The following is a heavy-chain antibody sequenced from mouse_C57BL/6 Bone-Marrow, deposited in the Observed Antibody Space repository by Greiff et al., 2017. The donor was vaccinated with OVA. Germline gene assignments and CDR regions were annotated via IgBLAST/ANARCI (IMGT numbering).Heavy chain of an antibody. V-gene: IGHV5-12*01. CDR2: ISNGGGST. J-gene: IGHJ1*03. D-gene: IGHD1-1*01. Sequence: EVKLVESGGGLVQPGGSLKLSCAASGFTFSDYYMYWVRQTPEKRLEWVAYISNGGGSTYYPDTVKGRFTISRDNAKNTLYLQMSRLKSEDTAMYYCARQENFITTVVATYWYFDVWGTGTTVTVSS. CDR3: ARQENFITTVVATYWYFDV. CDR1: GFTFSDYY.